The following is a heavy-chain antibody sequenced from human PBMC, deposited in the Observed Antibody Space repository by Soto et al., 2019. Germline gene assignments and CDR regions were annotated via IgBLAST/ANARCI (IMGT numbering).Heavy chain of an antibody. V-gene: IGHV6-1*01. CDR1: GDSVSSNSAA. D-gene: IGHD5-12*01. CDR3: ARDRVVEMATVDLDY. J-gene: IGHJ4*02. CDR2: TYYRTKWYS. Sequence: SQTLSLTCAISGDSVSSNSAAWNWIRQSPSRGLEWLGRTYYRTKWYSDYAVSVKSRITIKPDTSKNQFSLQLNSVTPEDTAVYYCARDRVVEMATVDLDYWGQGTLVTVSS.